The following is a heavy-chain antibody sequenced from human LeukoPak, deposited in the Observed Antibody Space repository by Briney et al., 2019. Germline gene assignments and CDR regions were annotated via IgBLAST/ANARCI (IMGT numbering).Heavy chain of an antibody. V-gene: IGHV3-30*18. CDR2: RSNDGSNK. J-gene: IGHJ4*02. CDR1: GFTFSSYG. CDR3: AKGSEVDY. Sequence: PGGSLRLSCAASGFTFSSYGMHLVRQAPGKGLEWVAVRSNDGSNKYYADSVKGRFTISRDNSKNTLYLQMNSLRAEDTAVYYCAKGSEVDYWGQGTLVTVSS.